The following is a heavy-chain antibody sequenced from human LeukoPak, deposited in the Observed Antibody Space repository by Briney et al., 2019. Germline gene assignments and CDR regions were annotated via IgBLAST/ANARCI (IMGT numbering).Heavy chain of an antibody. J-gene: IGHJ6*03. Sequence: SETLCLTCAVYGVSFSEYSCTWIRQPPGKGLEWIGEISQSGGTNDHPSLMSRDIMSVDTSKYQISLKVNSVTAADTAVYYCARVGYSDSINDWSRTGLGAYPTKYYYYMDVWGKGTTVTVSS. CDR1: GVSFSEYS. CDR2: ISQSGGT. CDR3: ARVGYSDSINDWSRTGLGAYPTKYYYYMDV. V-gene: IGHV4-34*01. D-gene: IGHD5-18*01.